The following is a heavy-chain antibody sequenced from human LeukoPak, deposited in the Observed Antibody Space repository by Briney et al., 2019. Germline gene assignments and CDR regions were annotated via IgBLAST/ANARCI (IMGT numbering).Heavy chain of an antibody. CDR2: ISGSGDST. Sequence: GGPLRLSCVASGFTLRSYVMNWVRQTPGKGLEWVSSISGSGDSTFYADSVKGRFSISRDNSKNTLYLQVNGLRTEDTAVYYCAKDRLLNCRGDCYIFDYWGQGTVVTVSS. V-gene: IGHV3-23*01. CDR3: AKDRLLNCRGDCYIFDY. J-gene: IGHJ4*02. D-gene: IGHD2-21*02. CDR1: GFTLRSYV.